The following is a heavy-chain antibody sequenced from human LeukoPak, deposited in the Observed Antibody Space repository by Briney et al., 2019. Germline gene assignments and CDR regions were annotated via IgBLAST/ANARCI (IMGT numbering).Heavy chain of an antibody. D-gene: IGHD3-22*01. CDR2: IYHSGST. Sequence: PGGSLRLSCVASGFTLSNYVMSWVRQTPGKGLEWIGEIYHSGSTNYNPSLKSRVTISVDTSKNQFSLKLSSVTAADTAVYYCARGYYDSSGYWESAFDIWGQGTMVTVSS. J-gene: IGHJ3*02. CDR1: GFTLSNYV. CDR3: ARGYYDSSGYWESAFDI. V-gene: IGHV4-4*02.